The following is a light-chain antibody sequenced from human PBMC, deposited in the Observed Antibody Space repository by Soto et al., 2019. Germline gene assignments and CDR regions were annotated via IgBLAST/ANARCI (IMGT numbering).Light chain of an antibody. CDR2: AAS. V-gene: IGKV1-39*01. J-gene: IGKJ1*01. CDR1: QTISNY. CDR3: LQTYTTLTWT. Sequence: DIKMTQSPSSLSASVGDRATITCRASQTISNYLQWYQQKSGQAPKLLVYAASILHSGVPSRFSGSGSGTDFTLTINSLQPEDFATYYCLQTYTTLTWTFGQGTKVDIK.